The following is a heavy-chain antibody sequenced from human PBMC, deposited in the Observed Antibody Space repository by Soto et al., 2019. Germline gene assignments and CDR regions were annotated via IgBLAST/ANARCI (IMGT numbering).Heavy chain of an antibody. CDR1: GFTFSSYG. V-gene: IGHV3-23*01. CDR2: IFAGGTT. CDR3: AKDGSSYDFDY. Sequence: GESLRLSCEASGFTFSSYGMTWVRQAPGKGLEWVSTIFAGGTTLYADSVKGRFTISRDNSQNTLYLQMTRLKADDTAVYYCAKDGSSYDFDYWGQGTQVTVSS. J-gene: IGHJ4*02. D-gene: IGHD3-10*01.